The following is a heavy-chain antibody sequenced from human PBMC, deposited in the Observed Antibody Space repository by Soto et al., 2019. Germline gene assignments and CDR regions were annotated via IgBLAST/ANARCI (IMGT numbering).Heavy chain of an antibody. J-gene: IGHJ6*02. D-gene: IGHD3-3*01. CDR3: ARDTPHLPYYDFWSGSYYYYYGMDV. V-gene: IGHV1-18*01. CDR2: ISAYNGNT. CDR1: GYTFTSYV. Sequence: ASVKVSCKASGYTFTSYVISWVRQAPGRGLEWMGWISAYNGNTNYAQKLQGRVTMTTDTSTSTAYMELRSLRSDDTAVYYCARDTPHLPYYDFWSGSYYYYYGMDVWGQGTTVTVSS.